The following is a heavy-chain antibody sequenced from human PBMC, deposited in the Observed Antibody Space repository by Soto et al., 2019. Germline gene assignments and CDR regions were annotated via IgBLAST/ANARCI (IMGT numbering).Heavy chain of an antibody. V-gene: IGHV4-59*08. D-gene: IGHD3-16*01. Sequence: QVQLQESGPGLVKPSETLSLTCTVSGGSIRSYYWSWIRQHPGKGLEWIGYIYYSGSTNYNPPFKSRVTISVDTSKNQFSLKLSSVTAADTAVYYCARRWGEAFDIWGQGTMVTVSS. J-gene: IGHJ3*02. CDR3: ARRWGEAFDI. CDR1: GGSIRSYY. CDR2: IYYSGST.